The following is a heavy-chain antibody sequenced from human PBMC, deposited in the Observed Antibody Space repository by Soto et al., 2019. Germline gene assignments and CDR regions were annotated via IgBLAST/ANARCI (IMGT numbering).Heavy chain of an antibody. CDR1: GFSLTTDRVG. CDR2: IYWDDSK. J-gene: IGHJ4*02. V-gene: IGHV2-5*02. CDR3: AHAYGGRSLY. D-gene: IGHD1-26*01. Sequence: QITLKESGPTLVKPTQTLTLTCTFSGFSLTTDRVGVGWIRQPPGEALEWLAVIYWDDSKTYRPSLESRLTIPKDTPKNQVALTTTNMDSMDTATYYCAHAYGGRSLYWGQGTLVTVSS.